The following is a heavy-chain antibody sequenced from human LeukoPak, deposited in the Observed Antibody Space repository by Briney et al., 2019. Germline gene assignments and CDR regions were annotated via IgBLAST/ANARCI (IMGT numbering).Heavy chain of an antibody. CDR2: ISYDGSNK. CDR1: GFTFSSYG. CDR3: AKDSSSWQAFDY. Sequence: GGSLRLSCAASGFTFSSYGMHWVRQAPGKGLEWVAVISYDGSNKYYADSVKGRFTISRDNSKNTLYLQMNSLRAEDTAVYYCAKDSSSWQAFDYWGQGTLVTVSS. D-gene: IGHD6-13*01. V-gene: IGHV3-30*18. J-gene: IGHJ4*02.